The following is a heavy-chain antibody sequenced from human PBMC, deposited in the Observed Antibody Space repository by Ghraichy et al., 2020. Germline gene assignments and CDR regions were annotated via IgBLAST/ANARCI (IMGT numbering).Heavy chain of an antibody. V-gene: IGHV4-4*07. CDR2: IYTSGST. CDR3: ARALFGESEVYNWFDP. D-gene: IGHD3-10*02. Sequence: SETLSLTCTVSGGSISSYYWSWIRQPARKGLEWIGRIYTSGSTNYNPSLKSRVTMSVDTSKNQFSLKLSSVTAADTAVYYCARALFGESEVYNWFDPWGQGTLVTVSS. J-gene: IGHJ5*02. CDR1: GGSISSYY.